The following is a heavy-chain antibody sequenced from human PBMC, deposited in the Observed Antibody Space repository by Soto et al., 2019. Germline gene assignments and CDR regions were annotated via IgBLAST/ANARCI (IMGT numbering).Heavy chain of an antibody. V-gene: IGHV1-69*01. D-gene: IGHD6-13*01. J-gene: IGHJ4*02. CDR3: ARARLSWHYFDY. Sequence: QVQLVQSGAEVKKPGSSVKVSCKASGGTFSSYAISWVRQAPEQGLDWMGGIIPIFGTANYAQKFQGRVTITADESTSTAYMELSSLRSEDTAVYYCARARLSWHYFDYWGQGTLVTVSS. CDR1: GGTFSSYA. CDR2: IIPIFGTA.